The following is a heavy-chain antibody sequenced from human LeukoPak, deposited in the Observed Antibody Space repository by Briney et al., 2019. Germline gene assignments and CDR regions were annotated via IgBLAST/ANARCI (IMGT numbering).Heavy chain of an antibody. CDR1: GGSISRYY. V-gene: IGHV4-59*12. CDR2: IYYTDT. CDR3: ARGDWGSYYFYYYLDV. D-gene: IGHD2-21*02. J-gene: IGHJ6*03. Sequence: SETLSLTCTVSGGSISRYYWSWIRQPPGKGLEWIGYIYYTDTYYNPSLKSRVTISIDTSKNQFSLKVSSVTAADTAVYYCARGDWGSYYFYYYLDVWGTGTTVTVSS.